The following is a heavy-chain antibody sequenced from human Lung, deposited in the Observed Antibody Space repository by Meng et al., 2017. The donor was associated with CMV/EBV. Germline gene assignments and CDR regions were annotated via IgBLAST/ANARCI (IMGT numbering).Heavy chain of an antibody. V-gene: IGHV3-30*04. CDR3: ARAFYDSIFDGMDV. D-gene: IGHD3-22*01. CDR1: GFTFSSYA. CDR2: ISYDGSNK. Sequence: GXXRLSCAASGFTFSSYAMHWVRQAPGKGLEWVAVISYDGSNKYYADSVKGRFTISRDNSKNTLYLQMNSLRAEDTAVYYCARAFYDSIFDGMDVWGQGXTVTVSS. J-gene: IGHJ6*02.